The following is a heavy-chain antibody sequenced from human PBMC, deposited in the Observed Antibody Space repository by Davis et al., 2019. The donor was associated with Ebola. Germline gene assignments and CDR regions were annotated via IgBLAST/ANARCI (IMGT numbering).Heavy chain of an antibody. D-gene: IGHD1-26*01. CDR1: GFSLATSGAA. Sequence: SGPTLVKPTQTLTLTCSFSGFSLATSGAAVGWVRQSPGKALEWLALIYWDDDRRYNPSLKDRLSIVKDVSNNQGVLTMTNADPADTGTYFWVQKSSTYVGPRWFDPWGQGLLVSVSS. J-gene: IGHJ5*02. V-gene: IGHV2-5*04. CDR2: IYWDDDR. CDR3: VQKSSTYVGPRWFDP.